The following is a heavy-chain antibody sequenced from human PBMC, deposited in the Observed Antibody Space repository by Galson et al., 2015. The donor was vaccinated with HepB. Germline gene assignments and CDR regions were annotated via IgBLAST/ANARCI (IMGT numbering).Heavy chain of an antibody. CDR1: GFTFSSYA. V-gene: IGHV3-23*01. Sequence: SLRLSCAASGFTFSSYAMNWVRQAPGKGLEWVSLISGRSGRTYYADPVKGRFTISRDNSKNTLYLQMNSLRAEDTAVYFCAKDSYYDIWSGSQDYYQYGMDVWGQGTTVTVSS. D-gene: IGHD3-3*01. J-gene: IGHJ6*02. CDR2: ISGRSGRT. CDR3: AKDSYYDIWSGSQDYYQYGMDV.